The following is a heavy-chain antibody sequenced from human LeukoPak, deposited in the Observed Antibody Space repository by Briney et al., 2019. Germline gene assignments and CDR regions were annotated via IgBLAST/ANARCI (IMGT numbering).Heavy chain of an antibody. V-gene: IGHV3-11*04. CDR3: ARDSCTNDVCFDY. D-gene: IGHD2-8*01. Sequence: GGSLRLSCAASGFTFRDYYMTWIRQAPGKGLERVSYISTSGSTIYYADSVKGRFTISRDNAKNSLYLQMNSLRAEDTAVYYCARDSCTNDVCFDYWGQGTPVTVSS. CDR1: GFTFRDYY. CDR2: ISTSGSTI. J-gene: IGHJ4*02.